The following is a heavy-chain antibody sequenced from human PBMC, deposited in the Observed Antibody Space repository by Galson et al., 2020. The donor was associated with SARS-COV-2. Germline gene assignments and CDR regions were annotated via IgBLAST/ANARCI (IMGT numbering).Heavy chain of an antibody. CDR2: TSSSSSHI. CDR1: GFTFSSYS. V-gene: IGHV3-21*01. CDR3: ARGYSKGWSPEYYYYNMDV. D-gene: IGHD6-19*01. Sequence: GESLKISCAASGFTFSSYSMNWVRQAPGKGLEWVSSTSSSSSHIYYADSVKGRSAISRDNAKNSLTLQMSSLRAEETAVYYCARGYSKGWSPEYYYYNMDVWGQGTTVTVSS. J-gene: IGHJ6*02.